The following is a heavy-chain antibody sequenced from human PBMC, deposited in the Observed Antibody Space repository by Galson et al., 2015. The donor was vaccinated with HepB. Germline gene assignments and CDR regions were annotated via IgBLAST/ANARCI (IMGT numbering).Heavy chain of an antibody. Sequence: SLRLSCAASGFTFSSYSMNWVRQAPGKGLEWVSSISSSSSYIYYADSVKGRFTISRDNAKNSLYLQMNSLRAEDTAVYYCAREDTMVRGARGAFDIWGQGTMVTVSS. CDR1: GFTFSSYS. CDR3: AREDTMVRGARGAFDI. CDR2: ISSSSSYI. D-gene: IGHD3-10*01. J-gene: IGHJ3*02. V-gene: IGHV3-21*01.